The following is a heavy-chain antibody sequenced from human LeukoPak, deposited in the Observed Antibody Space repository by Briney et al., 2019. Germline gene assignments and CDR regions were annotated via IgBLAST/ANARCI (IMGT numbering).Heavy chain of an antibody. V-gene: IGHV1-8*01. J-gene: IGHJ3*02. CDR1: GYTSTSPD. D-gene: IGHD3-3*02. Sequence: GASVKVSCKASGYTSTSPDINWVRQATGRGLEWLGWMNPRDNTGYAQKFQGRVTLTRDKSINTAYTELSSLRSEDTAVYYCARYTQHYGFDIWGQGTMVTVSA. CDR2: MNPRDNT. CDR3: ARYTQHYGFDI.